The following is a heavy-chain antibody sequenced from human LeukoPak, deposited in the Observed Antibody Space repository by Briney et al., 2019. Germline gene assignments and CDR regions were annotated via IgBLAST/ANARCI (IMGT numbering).Heavy chain of an antibody. D-gene: IGHD3-10*01. CDR3: ARASFYGSGTYYQRVDY. Sequence: PETLSLTCTVSGYSISSGYYWGWIRQPPGKGLEWIGSIYHSGSTYYNPSLKSRVTISVDTSKNQFSLKLSSVTAADTAVYYCARASFYGSGTYYQRVDYWGQGTLVTVSS. CDR2: IYHSGST. CDR1: GYSISSGYY. J-gene: IGHJ4*02. V-gene: IGHV4-38-2*02.